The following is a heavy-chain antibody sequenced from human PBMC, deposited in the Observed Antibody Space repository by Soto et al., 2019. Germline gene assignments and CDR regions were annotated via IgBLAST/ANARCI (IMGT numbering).Heavy chain of an antibody. J-gene: IGHJ6*02. V-gene: IGHV1-2*04. CDR3: ARAGRGTAMVGYYYYGMDV. CDR2: INPNSGGT. D-gene: IGHD5-18*01. CDR1: GYTFTGYY. Sequence: QVQLVQSGAEVKKPGASVKVSCKASGYTFTGYYMHWVRQAPGQGLEWMGWINPNSGGTNYAQKLQGWVTMTRDTSISTAYMELSRLRSDDTAVYYCARAGRGTAMVGYYYYGMDVWGQGTTVTVSS.